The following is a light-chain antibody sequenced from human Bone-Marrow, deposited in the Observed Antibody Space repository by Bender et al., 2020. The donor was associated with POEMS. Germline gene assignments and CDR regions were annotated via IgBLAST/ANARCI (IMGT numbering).Light chain of an antibody. CDR3: CSFAGTYT. V-gene: IGLV1-44*01. CDR2: TNN. J-gene: IGLJ2*01. CDR1: GSNIGGYP. Sequence: QSVLTQPPSVSGTPGQRVTISCSGSGSNIGGYPVNWYQQLPGTAPRLLIYTNNERPSGVPDRFSGSKSAKTASLTISGLQAEDEADYYCCSFAGTYTFGGGTKLTVL.